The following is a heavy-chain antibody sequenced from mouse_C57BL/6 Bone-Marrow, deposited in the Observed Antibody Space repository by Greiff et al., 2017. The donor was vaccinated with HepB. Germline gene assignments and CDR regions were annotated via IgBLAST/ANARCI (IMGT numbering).Heavy chain of an antibody. CDR3: ARSPDSSGYRGFAY. CDR2: IYPGGGYT. CDR1: GYTFTNYW. Sequence: QVQLQQSGAELVRPGTSVKMSCKASGYTFTNYWIGWAKQRPGHGLEWIGDIYPGGGYTNYNEKFKGKATLTADKSSSTAYMQFSSLTSEDSAIYYCARSPDSSGYRGFAYWGQGTLVTVSA. V-gene: IGHV1-63*01. J-gene: IGHJ3*01. D-gene: IGHD3-2*02.